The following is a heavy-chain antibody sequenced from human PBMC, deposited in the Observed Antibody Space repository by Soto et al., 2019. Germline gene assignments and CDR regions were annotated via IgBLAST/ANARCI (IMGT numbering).Heavy chain of an antibody. CDR3: ASSALARGY. Sequence: SVELSCKASGYTITSYDINWVRQHTGQGLEWMGWMNPNSGNTGYAQKFQGRVTMTRNTSISTAYMELSSLRSEDTAVYYCASSALARGYWGQGTLVTVSS. V-gene: IGHV1-8*01. J-gene: IGHJ4*02. CDR2: MNPNSGNT. CDR1: GYTITSYD. D-gene: IGHD1-1*01.